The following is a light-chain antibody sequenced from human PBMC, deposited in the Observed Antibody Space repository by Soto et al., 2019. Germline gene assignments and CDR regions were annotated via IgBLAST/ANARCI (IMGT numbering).Light chain of an antibody. CDR2: DAS. Sequence: DIQMTQSPSTLSASVGDRVTITCRASQSISSWLAWYQQKPGKAPKLLIYDASSLQSGVPSRFSGSGSGTDFTLTISSLQPEDFATYFCQQSYRTPPWTFGQGTKVDIK. V-gene: IGKV1-39*01. CDR3: QQSYRTPPWT. CDR1: QSISSW. J-gene: IGKJ1*01.